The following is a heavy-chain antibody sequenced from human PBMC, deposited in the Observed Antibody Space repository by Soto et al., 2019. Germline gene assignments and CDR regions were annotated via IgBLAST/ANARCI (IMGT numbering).Heavy chain of an antibody. CDR2: ISSSSSYI. J-gene: IGHJ5*02. CDR1: GFTFSSYS. CDR3: ARDPGSIAVAGTT. Sequence: GGSLRLSCAASGFTFSSYSMNWVRQAPGKGLEWVSSISSSSSYIYYADSVKVRFTISRDNAKNSLYLQMNSLRAEDTAVYYCARDPGSIAVAGTTWGQGTRVTVAS. D-gene: IGHD6-19*01. V-gene: IGHV3-21*01.